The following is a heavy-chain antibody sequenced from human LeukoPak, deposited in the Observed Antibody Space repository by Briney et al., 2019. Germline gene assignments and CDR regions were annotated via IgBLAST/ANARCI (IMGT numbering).Heavy chain of an antibody. CDR3: AVNSGSGYYFYMDV. CDR2: INWSGGST. J-gene: IGHJ6*03. Sequence: GGSLRLSCAASGFTFDDHGMSWVRQAPGKGLEWVSGINWSGGSTGYADSVKGRFTISRDNAKNSLDLQMNSLRAEDTALYCCAVNSGSGYYFYMDVWGKGTTVTVSS. CDR1: GFTFDDHG. D-gene: IGHD6-19*01. V-gene: IGHV3-20*04.